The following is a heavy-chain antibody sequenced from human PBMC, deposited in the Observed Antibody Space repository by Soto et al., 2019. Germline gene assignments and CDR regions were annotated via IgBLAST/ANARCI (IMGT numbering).Heavy chain of an antibody. CDR3: AREGETGRSAFDI. D-gene: IGHD3-16*01. Sequence: QVQLQESGPGLVKPSETLSLTYTVSGGSLSSYYWSWIRQPPGKGLEWIGYIYYGGSTNANPSLKSRFTISVDKSKTQFSLKLNSVTAAGTAVYYCAREGETGRSAFDIWGQGTTVTVSS. CDR1: GGSLSSYY. J-gene: IGHJ3*02. CDR2: IYYGGST. V-gene: IGHV4-59*01.